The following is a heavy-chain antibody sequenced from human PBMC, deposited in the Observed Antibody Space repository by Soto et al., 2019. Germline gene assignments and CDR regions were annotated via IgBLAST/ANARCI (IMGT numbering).Heavy chain of an antibody. Sequence: QVQLVESGGGVVQPGRSLRLSCAASGFTFSSYAMHWVRQAPGKGLEWVAVISYDGSNKYYADSVKGRFTISRDNSKNTLDLQMDSLRAEDTGGDYCARDPGAYCGGDCRTFDYWGPGTLVTVSS. J-gene: IGHJ4*02. CDR2: ISYDGSNK. CDR3: ARDPGAYCGGDCRTFDY. D-gene: IGHD2-21*02. CDR1: GFTFSSYA. V-gene: IGHV3-30-3*01.